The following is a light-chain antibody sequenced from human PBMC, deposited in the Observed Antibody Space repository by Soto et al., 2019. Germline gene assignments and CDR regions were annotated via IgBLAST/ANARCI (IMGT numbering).Light chain of an antibody. V-gene: IGLV2-14*01. CDR1: SSDVGGYNY. CDR3: STYTSSSTWV. J-gene: IGLJ3*02. Sequence: QSVLTQPASVSGSPGQSITISCTGTSSDVGGYNYVSWYQQHSGKAPKVMIYDVSNRPSGVSNRFSGSKSGNTASLTISGLQAEYEADYYCSTYTSSSTWVFGGGTKLTVL. CDR2: DVS.